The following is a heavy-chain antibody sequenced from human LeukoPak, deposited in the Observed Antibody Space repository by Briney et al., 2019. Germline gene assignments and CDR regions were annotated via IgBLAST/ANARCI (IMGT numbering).Heavy chain of an antibody. D-gene: IGHD2-2*01. V-gene: IGHV5-51*01. J-gene: IGHJ4*02. CDR2: IYPGDSDT. CDR3: ARRFCSSTSCYLPPCDY. CDR1: GYSFTSYW. Sequence: GESLKISCKGSGYSFTSYWIGWVRQMPGKGLGWMGIIYPGDSDTSYSPSFQGQATISADKSIRTAYLHGTSLNAPHTARSYCARRFCSSTSCYLPPCDYGGRGPLVTVPS.